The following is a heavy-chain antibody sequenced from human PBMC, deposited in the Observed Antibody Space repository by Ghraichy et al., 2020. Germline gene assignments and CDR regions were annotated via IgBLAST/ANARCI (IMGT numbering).Heavy chain of an antibody. CDR3: VRSGGFLEYLVDAFDI. Sequence: LTCAASGFTFSRYGMHWVRQAPGKGLEWVAVIWYDGSNKYYADSVKGRFTISRDNSKNTLYLQMNSLRAEDTAVYYCVRSGGFLEYLVDAFDIWGQGTMVTVSS. CDR2: IWYDGSNK. V-gene: IGHV3-33*01. CDR1: GFTFSRYG. J-gene: IGHJ3*02. D-gene: IGHD3-3*01.